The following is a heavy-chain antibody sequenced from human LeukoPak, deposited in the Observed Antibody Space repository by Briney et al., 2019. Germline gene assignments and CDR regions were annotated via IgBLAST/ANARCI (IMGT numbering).Heavy chain of an antibody. CDR3: AGEGVYYDSSGYYYFDY. Sequence: GGSLRLSCAASGFTFSSYSMNWVRQAPGKGLEWVSYISSSSTIYYADSVKGRFTISRDNAKNSLYLQMNSLRDEDTAVYYRAGEGVYYDSSGYYYFDYWGQGTLVTVSS. CDR2: ISSSSTI. V-gene: IGHV3-48*02. J-gene: IGHJ4*02. CDR1: GFTFSSYS. D-gene: IGHD3-22*01.